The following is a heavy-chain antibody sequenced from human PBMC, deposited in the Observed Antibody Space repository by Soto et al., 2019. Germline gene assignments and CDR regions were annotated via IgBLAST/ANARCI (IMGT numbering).Heavy chain of an antibody. CDR2: INPNTGSA. CDR1: GYTFISYY. V-gene: IGHV1-46*01. D-gene: IGHD3-3*02. Sequence: QVQLVQSGAELKEPGASVKVSCRASGYTFISYYIHWVRQAPGQGLEWMAIINPNTGSASYAQTFQGSVAVTRDSSTSTVYLEMSSLGSEDTAVYYCGRDPNFSLTFHYYGMDVWGQGTSVTVS. CDR3: GRDPNFSLTFHYYGMDV. J-gene: IGHJ6*02.